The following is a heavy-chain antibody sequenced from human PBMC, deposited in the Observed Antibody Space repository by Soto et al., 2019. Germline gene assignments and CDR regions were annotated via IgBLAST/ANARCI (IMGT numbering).Heavy chain of an antibody. Sequence: DVQLVESGGGLVQPGGSLRLSCAASGFTFSSYSMNWVRQAPGKGLEWVSYISSSSSTIYYADSVKGRFTISRDNAKNSLYLQMNSLRDEDTAVYYCARDHDSSGWYDAFDIWGQGTMVTVSS. CDR1: GFTFSSYS. CDR2: ISSSSSTI. D-gene: IGHD6-19*01. J-gene: IGHJ3*02. CDR3: ARDHDSSGWYDAFDI. V-gene: IGHV3-48*02.